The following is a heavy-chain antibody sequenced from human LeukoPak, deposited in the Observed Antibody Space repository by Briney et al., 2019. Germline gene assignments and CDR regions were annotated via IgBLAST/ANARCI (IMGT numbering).Heavy chain of an antibody. CDR2: INQSGST. V-gene: IGHV4-34*01. D-gene: IGHD5/OR15-5a*01. J-gene: IGHJ4*02. CDR1: GGSFSGYY. Sequence: SETLSLTCAVYGGSFSGYYWNWIRQPPGKGLEWIGEINQSGSTNYNPSLKSRVTISFDTSKNQFSLKLSSVTAADTAVYFCATLVSTRYYFDYWGQGTLVTVSS. CDR3: ATLVSTRYYFDY.